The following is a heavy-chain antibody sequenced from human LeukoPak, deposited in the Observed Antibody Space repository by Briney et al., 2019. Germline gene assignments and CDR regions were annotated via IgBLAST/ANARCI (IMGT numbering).Heavy chain of an antibody. V-gene: IGHV4-38-2*02. J-gene: IGHJ4*02. CDR3: AGDFWSGYYFRD. Sequence: SETLSLTCSFSGYSISSGYYWGWIRQPPGQGLEWIGNIYHSGSTYYNPSSKSRVTISVDTSKNQFSLKLSSVTAADTAVYYCAGDFWSGYYFRDWGQGTLVTVSS. D-gene: IGHD3-3*01. CDR1: GYSISSGYY. CDR2: IYHSGST.